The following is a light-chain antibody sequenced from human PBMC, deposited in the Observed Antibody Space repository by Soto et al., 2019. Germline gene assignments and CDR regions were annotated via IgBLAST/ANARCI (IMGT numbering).Light chain of an antibody. J-gene: IGKJ1*01. V-gene: IGKV1-5*03. CDR3: QQYSRYPWT. CDR1: QTISSW. CDR2: KAS. Sequence: DIQMTQSPFTLSASVGDRVTISCRAGQTISSWLAWDQHTPGKAPKLLIYKASTLQTGVPSRFSGRGSGTEFTLTISSLQPDDFATYFCQQYSRYPWTFGQGTKVETK.